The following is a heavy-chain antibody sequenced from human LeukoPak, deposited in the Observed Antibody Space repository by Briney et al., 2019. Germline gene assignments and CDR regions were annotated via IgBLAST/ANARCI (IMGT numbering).Heavy chain of an antibody. Sequence: SETLSLTCAVYGGSFSGYYWSWIRQPPGKGLEWIGEINHSGSTNYNPSLKSRVTISVDTSKNQFSLKLSSVTAADTAVYSCARVCSSGKLNWFDPWGQGTLVTVSS. CDR3: ARVCSSGKLNWFDP. CDR2: INHSGST. CDR1: GGSFSGYY. V-gene: IGHV4-34*01. D-gene: IGHD6-6*01. J-gene: IGHJ5*02.